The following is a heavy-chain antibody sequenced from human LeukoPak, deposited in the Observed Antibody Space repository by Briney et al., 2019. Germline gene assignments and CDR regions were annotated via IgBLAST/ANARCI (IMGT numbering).Heavy chain of an antibody. D-gene: IGHD3-3*01. Sequence: HTGGSPRLSCAASGFTFDDYAMHWVRQAPGKGLEWVSGISWNSGSIGYADSVKGRFTISRDNAKNSLYLQMNSLRAEDTALYYCAKDSGDFWSGYTNWFDPWGQGTLVTVSS. V-gene: IGHV3-9*01. CDR1: GFTFDDYA. CDR3: AKDSGDFWSGYTNWFDP. J-gene: IGHJ5*02. CDR2: ISWNSGSI.